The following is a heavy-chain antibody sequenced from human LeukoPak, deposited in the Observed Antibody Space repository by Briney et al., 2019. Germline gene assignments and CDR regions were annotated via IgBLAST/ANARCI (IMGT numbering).Heavy chain of an antibody. CDR2: IYYSGST. D-gene: IGHD6-19*01. Sequence: SETLSLTCTVSGYSISSGYYWGWIRPPPGKGLEWIGYIYYSGSTNYNPSLKSRVTISVDTSKNQFSLKLSSVTAADTAVYYCARAIAVADFDYWGQGTLVTVSS. V-gene: IGHV4-61*01. CDR1: GYSISSGYY. CDR3: ARAIAVADFDY. J-gene: IGHJ4*02.